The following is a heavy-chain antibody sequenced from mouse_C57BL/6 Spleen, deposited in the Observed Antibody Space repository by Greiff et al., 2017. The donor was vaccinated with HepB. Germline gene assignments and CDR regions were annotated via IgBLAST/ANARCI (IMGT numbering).Heavy chain of an antibody. V-gene: IGHV14-1*01. Sequence: EVHLVESGAELVRPGASVKLSCTASGFNIKDYYMHWVKQRPEQGLEWIGRIDPEDGDTEYAPKFQGKATMTADTSSNTAYLQLSSLTSEDTAVYYCTKGITTARVAYWGQGTLVTVSA. CDR3: TKGITTARVAY. CDR2: IDPEDGDT. CDR1: GFNIKDYY. J-gene: IGHJ3*01. D-gene: IGHD1-2*01.